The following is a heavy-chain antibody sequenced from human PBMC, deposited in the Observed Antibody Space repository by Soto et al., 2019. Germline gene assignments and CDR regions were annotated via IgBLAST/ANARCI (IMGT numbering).Heavy chain of an antibody. J-gene: IGHJ2*01. D-gene: IGHD3-10*01. CDR1: GGSISSYY. Sequence: QVQLQESGPGLVKPSETLSLTCTVSGGSISSYYWSWIRQPPGKGLEWIGYIYYSGSTNYNPSLTSRVTMSVDTSKNQFSLNLSSVTAADTAVYYCARRASGGSRYFDLWGRGTLVTVSS. CDR3: ARRASGGSRYFDL. V-gene: IGHV4-59*08. CDR2: IYYSGST.